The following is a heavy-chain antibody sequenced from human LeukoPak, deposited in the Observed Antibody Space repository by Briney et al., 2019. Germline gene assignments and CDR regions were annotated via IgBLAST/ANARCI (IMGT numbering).Heavy chain of an antibody. CDR3: ARATGYSSSYYMDV. CDR2: MNPNSGNT. CDR1: GYTFTSYD. D-gene: IGHD6-13*01. V-gene: IGHV1-8*01. Sequence: ASVKVSCKASGYTFTSYDINWVRQATGQGLEWMGWMNPNSGNTGYAQKFQGRVTMTRNTSISTAYMELSSLRSEDTAVYYCARATGYSSSYYMDVWGKGTTVTISS. J-gene: IGHJ6*03.